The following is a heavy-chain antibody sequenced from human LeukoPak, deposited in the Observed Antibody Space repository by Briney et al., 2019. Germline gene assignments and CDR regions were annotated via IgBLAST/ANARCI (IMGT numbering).Heavy chain of an antibody. D-gene: IGHD3-22*01. CDR3: AKWGGLPDYYDSSGYYNY. J-gene: IGHJ4*02. CDR2: ISGSGGST. Sequence: SGGSLRLSCAASGFTFSSYAMSWVRQAPGKGLERVSAISGSGGSTYYADSVKGRLTISRDNSKNTLYLQMNSLRAEDTAVYYCAKWGGLPDYYDSSGYYNYWGQGTLVTVSS. CDR1: GFTFSSYA. V-gene: IGHV3-23*01.